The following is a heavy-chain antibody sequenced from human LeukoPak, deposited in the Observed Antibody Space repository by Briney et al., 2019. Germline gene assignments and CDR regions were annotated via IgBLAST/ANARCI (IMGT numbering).Heavy chain of an antibody. D-gene: IGHD3-10*01. CDR1: GFTFDDYA. CDR2: IDWSGSTT. J-gene: IGHJ4*02. CDR3: ARKSASGNYPLDY. V-gene: IGHV3-20*04. Sequence: GGSLRLSCAASGFTFDDYAMSWVRQIPGKGLEWVSRIDWSGSTTDYGDSVKGRFTISRDNTKNSLFLQMSSLRAEDTALYYCARKSASGNYPLDYWGQGTLVTVSS.